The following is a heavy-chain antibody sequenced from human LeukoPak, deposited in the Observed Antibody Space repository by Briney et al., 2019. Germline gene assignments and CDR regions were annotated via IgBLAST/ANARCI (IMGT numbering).Heavy chain of an antibody. D-gene: IGHD6-6*01. V-gene: IGHV4-34*01. CDR3: ARRSGYSSSSGRGY. CDR1: GGSFSGYY. Sequence: PSETLSLTCAVYGGSFSGYYWSWIRQPPGKGLEWIGEINHSGSTNYNPSLKSRVTISVDTSKNQFSLQLSSVTAADTAVYYCARRSGYSSSSGRGYWGQGTLVTVSS. J-gene: IGHJ4*02. CDR2: INHSGST.